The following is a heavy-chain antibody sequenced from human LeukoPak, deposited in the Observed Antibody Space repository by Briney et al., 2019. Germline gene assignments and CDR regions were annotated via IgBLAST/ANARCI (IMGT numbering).Heavy chain of an antibody. CDR2: ISAYNGNT. J-gene: IGHJ6*02. V-gene: IGHV1-18*01. CDR3: ARDFGSVVGDTGYYTMDV. Sequence: EASVKVSCKASGYTFTSYGISWVRQAPGQGLAWMGWISAYNGNTNYAQKLQDRVTMTTDTSTTTAYMELRSLISDDTAVYYCARDFGSVVGDTGYYTMDVWGQGTTVTVSS. D-gene: IGHD4-17*01. CDR1: GYTFTSYG.